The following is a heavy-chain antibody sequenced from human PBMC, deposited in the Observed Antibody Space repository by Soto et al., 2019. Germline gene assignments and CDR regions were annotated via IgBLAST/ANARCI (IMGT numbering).Heavy chain of an antibody. D-gene: IGHD5-18*01. CDR1: GFTFSNAW. J-gene: IGHJ4*02. Sequence: GGSLRLSCAASGFTFSNAWMSWVRQAPGKGLEWVGRIKSKTDGGTTDYAAPVKGRFTISRDDSKNTLYLQMNSLKTEDTAVYYCTTDTSPDVDTAMVFDYWGQGTLVTVSS. CDR3: TTDTSPDVDTAMVFDY. CDR2: IKSKTDGGTT. V-gene: IGHV3-15*01.